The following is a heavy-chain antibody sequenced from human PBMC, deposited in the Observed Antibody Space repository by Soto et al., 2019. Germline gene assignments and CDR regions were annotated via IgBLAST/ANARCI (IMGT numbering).Heavy chain of an antibody. J-gene: IGHJ6*03. V-gene: IGHV4-59*01. D-gene: IGHD3-3*01. CDR3: ARDHRARDFLSGYYLSYYYYMDV. CDR1: GGSISSYY. Sequence: QVQLQESGPGLVKPSETLSLTCTVSGGSISSYYWSWIRQPPGKGLEWIGYIYYSGSTNYNPSLKSRVTISVDTSKNQCSLKLSSVTAADTAVYYCARDHRARDFLSGYYLSYYYYMDVWGKGTTVTVSS. CDR2: IYYSGST.